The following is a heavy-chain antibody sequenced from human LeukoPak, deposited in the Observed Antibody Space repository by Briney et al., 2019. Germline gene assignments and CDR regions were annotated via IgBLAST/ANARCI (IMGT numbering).Heavy chain of an antibody. J-gene: IGHJ3*02. D-gene: IGHD6-13*01. CDR2: THRSGGST. CDR1: GFSFDDYG. V-gene: IGHV3-20*04. Sequence: GGSLRLSCAASGFSFDDYGMNWVRQAPGKGLEWVSGTHRSGGSTGYTDSVKGRFTISRDNAKNTLYLQMNSLRDEDTAVYYCARLGRGSSSWYSCGFDIWGQGTMVTVSS. CDR3: ARLGRGSSSWYSCGFDI.